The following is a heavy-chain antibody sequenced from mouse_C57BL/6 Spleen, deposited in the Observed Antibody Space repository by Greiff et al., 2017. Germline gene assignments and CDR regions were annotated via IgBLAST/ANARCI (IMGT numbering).Heavy chain of an antibody. D-gene: IGHD1-3*01. Sequence: QVQLKQSGAELVRPGTSVKVSCKASGYAFTNYLIEWVKQRPGQGLEWIGVINPGSGGTNYNEKFKGKATLTADKSSSTAYMQLSSLTSADSAVYFCARSGLNWFAYWGQGTLVTVSA. CDR2: INPGSGGT. CDR1: GYAFTNYL. CDR3: ARSGLNWFAY. J-gene: IGHJ3*01. V-gene: IGHV1-54*01.